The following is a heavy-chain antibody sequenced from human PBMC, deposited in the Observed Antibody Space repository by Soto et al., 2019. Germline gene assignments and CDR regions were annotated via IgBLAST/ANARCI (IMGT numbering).Heavy chain of an antibody. CDR1: GGSISSYY. CDR3: ARVRPNSAARYDFYY. CDR2: IYYSGST. Sequence: QVQLQESGPGLVKPSETLSLTCTVSGGSISSYYWGWIRQPPGKGLEWMGYIYYSGSTNYTPSLKIRLTISVDTSKNQFSLKLSSVTAADTAVYYCARVRPNSAARYDFYYWGQGTLVTVSS. J-gene: IGHJ4*02. D-gene: IGHD6-25*01. V-gene: IGHV4-59*01.